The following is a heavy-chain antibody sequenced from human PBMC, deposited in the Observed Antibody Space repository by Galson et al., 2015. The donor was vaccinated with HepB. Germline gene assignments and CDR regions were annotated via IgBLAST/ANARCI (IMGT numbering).Heavy chain of an antibody. V-gene: IGHV1-18*04. J-gene: IGHJ4*02. CDR3: ARHPNYFDTTGYYYGFAY. CDR2: ISGDNGNT. Sequence: SVKVSCKASGFSISNYGIIWVRQAPGQGLEWMGWISGDNGNTDYAQKVQGRVIMTTDTSTNTVYMQLTSLRSDDTAVYYCARHPNYFDTTGYYYGFAYWGQGTLVTVSS. D-gene: IGHD3-22*01. CDR1: GFSISNYG.